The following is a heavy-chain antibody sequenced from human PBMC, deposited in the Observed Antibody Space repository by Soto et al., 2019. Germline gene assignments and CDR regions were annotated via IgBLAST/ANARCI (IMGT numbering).Heavy chain of an antibody. CDR1: GFTFSSYS. D-gene: IGHD3-9*01. CDR3: ARDILTGLGSF. CDR2: ISSSSSYI. J-gene: IGHJ4*02. V-gene: IGHV3-21*01. Sequence: GGSLRLSCAASGFTFSSYSMNWVRQAPGKGLEWVSSISSSSSYIYYADSVKGRFTISRDNAKNSLYLQMNSLRAEDTAVYYCARDILTGLGSFWGQGTLVTVSS.